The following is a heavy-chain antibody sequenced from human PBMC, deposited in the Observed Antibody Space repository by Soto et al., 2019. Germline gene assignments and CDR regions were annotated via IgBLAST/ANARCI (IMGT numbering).Heavy chain of an antibody. CDR3: ARDSEGRYCSGGSCYSESSYYYGMDV. V-gene: IGHV1-18*01. CDR1: GYTFTNFG. D-gene: IGHD2-15*01. J-gene: IGHJ6*02. Sequence: GASVKVSCKASGYTFTNFGISWVRQAPGQGLEWMGWISAYNGNTNYAQKLQGRVTMTTDTSTSTAYMELRSLRSDDTAVYYCARDSEGRYCSGGSCYSESSYYYGMDVWGQGTTVTVSS. CDR2: ISAYNGNT.